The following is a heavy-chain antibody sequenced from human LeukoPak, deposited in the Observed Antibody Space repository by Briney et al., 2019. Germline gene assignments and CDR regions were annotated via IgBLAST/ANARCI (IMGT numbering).Heavy chain of an antibody. D-gene: IGHD2-2*01. CDR3: ARELPAAMPGWFDP. V-gene: IGHV4-31*03. J-gene: IGHJ5*02. Sequence: PSETLSLTCTVSGGSISSGGYYWSWIRQHPGKGLEWIGYIYYSGSTYYNPSLKSRVTISVDTSKNQFSLKLSSVTAADTAVYYCARELPAAMPGWFDPWGQGTLVTVSS. CDR2: IYYSGST. CDR1: GGSISSGGYY.